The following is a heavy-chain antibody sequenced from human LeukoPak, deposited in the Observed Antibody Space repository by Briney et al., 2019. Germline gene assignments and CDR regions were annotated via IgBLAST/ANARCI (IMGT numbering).Heavy chain of an antibody. CDR3: ARGGYYYYESSGYYLIDN. D-gene: IGHD3-22*01. V-gene: IGHV1-18*01. CDR1: GYTFTSYG. J-gene: IGHJ4*02. CDR2: ISGYNGNT. Sequence: ASVKVSCKASGYTFTSYGISWVQQAPGQGLEWMGWISGYNGNTKYAQKFQARVTLTTDTSTSTAYMELWSLRSDDTALYYCARGGYYYYESSGYYLIDNWGQGTLVTVSS.